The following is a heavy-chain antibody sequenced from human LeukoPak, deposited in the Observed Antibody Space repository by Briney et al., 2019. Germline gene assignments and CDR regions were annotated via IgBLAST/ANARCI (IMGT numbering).Heavy chain of an antibody. Sequence: GASVKVSCKASGYTFTSYGISWVRQAPGQGLEWMGWISAYNGNTNYAQKLQGRVTMTTDTSTSTAYMELRSLRSDHTAVYYCARDYPGYSSSPDAFDIWGQGTMVTVSS. J-gene: IGHJ3*02. CDR2: ISAYNGNT. V-gene: IGHV1-18*01. CDR1: GYTFTSYG. D-gene: IGHD6-13*01. CDR3: ARDYPGYSSSPDAFDI.